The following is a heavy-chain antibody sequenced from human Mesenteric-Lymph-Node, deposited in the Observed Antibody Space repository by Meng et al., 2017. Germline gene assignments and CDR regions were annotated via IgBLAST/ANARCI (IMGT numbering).Heavy chain of an antibody. CDR1: GGSFSGYY. CDR2: INHSGST. CDR3: ARTNYGDYNWFDP. Sequence: QLQQGGAGLLEPAEVMSLTGGVYGGSFSGYYWSWIRQPPGKGLEWIGEINHSGSTNYNPSLKSRVTISVDTSKNQFSLKLTSVTAADTAVYFCARTNYGDYNWFDPWGQGTLVTVSS. J-gene: IGHJ5*02. V-gene: IGHV4-34*01. D-gene: IGHD4-17*01.